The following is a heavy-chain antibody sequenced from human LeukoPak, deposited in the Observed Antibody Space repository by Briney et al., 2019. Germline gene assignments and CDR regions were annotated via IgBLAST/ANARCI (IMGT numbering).Heavy chain of an antibody. J-gene: IGHJ6*02. D-gene: IGHD3-22*01. CDR1: GGTFSSYA. CDR2: IIPIFGTA. CDR3: ARELPSIDYYDSSGYYSNGMDV. Sequence: SVKVSCKASGGTFSSYAISWVRQAPGRGLEWMGGIIPIFGTANYAQKFQGKVTITADESTSTAYMELSSLRSEDTAVYYCARELPSIDYYDSSGYYSNGMDVWGQGTTVTVSS. V-gene: IGHV1-69*13.